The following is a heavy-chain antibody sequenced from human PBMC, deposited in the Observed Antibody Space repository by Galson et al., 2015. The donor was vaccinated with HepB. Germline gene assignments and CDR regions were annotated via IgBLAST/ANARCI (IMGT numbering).Heavy chain of an antibody. CDR2: ISRTGTHI. CDR1: GFTFSSST. V-gene: IGHV3-21*01. Sequence: SLRLSCAASGFTFSSSTMNWVRQAPGKGLEWVSFISRTGTHIYYADSVKGRFTISRDNAENSLYLQMNSLRAEDTAVYYCARGRQPGVGFFDFWGQGTLVTVSS. D-gene: IGHD2-15*01. CDR3: ARGRQPGVGFFDF. J-gene: IGHJ4*02.